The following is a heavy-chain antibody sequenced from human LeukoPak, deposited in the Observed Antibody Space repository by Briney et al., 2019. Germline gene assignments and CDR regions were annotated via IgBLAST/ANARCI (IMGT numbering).Heavy chain of an antibody. J-gene: IGHJ4*02. Sequence: GGSLRLSCAASGFTFSGYEMNWVRQAPGKGLEWVSYISRSGSTIYYADSVKGRFTISRDNAKNSLYLQMNSLRAEDTAVYYCARVTPDYGDHFTDYWGQGTLVTVSS. CDR2: ISRSGSTI. CDR1: GFTFSGYE. V-gene: IGHV3-48*03. D-gene: IGHD4-17*01. CDR3: ARVTPDYGDHFTDY.